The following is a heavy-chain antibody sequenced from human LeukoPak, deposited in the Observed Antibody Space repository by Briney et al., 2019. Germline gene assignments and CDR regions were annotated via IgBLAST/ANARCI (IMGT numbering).Heavy chain of an antibody. V-gene: IGHV3-66*01. CDR3: ARGFQDKDGYKNYFDS. Sequence: SGGSRRLSCAASGFTASSKYMHWVRQAPGKGREWVSTIYSGGSTYYAASVKDRFSISRDDSKNTLYLQMNTPRDEDTAVYYCARGFQDKDGYKNYFDSWGQGTLVTVSS. CDR1: GFTASSKY. D-gene: IGHD5-24*01. CDR2: IYSGGST. J-gene: IGHJ4*02.